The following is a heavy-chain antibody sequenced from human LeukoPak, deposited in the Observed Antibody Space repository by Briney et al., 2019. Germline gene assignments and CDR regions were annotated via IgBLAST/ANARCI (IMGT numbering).Heavy chain of an antibody. CDR2: ISYDGSNK. CDR1: GFTFSSYG. V-gene: IGHV3-30*03. D-gene: IGHD3-3*01. J-gene: IGHJ4*02. CDR3: AREYYDFWSGYSFGAHDY. Sequence: GGSLRLSCAASGFTFSSYGMHWVRQAPGKGLEWVAVISYDGSNKYYADSVKGRFTISRDNSKNTLYLQMNSLRAEDTAVYYCAREYYDFWSGYSFGAHDYWGQGTLVTVSS.